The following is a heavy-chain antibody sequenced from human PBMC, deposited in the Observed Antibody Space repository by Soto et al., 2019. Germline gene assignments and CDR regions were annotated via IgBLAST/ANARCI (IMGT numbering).Heavy chain of an antibody. D-gene: IGHD1-7*01. Sequence: ASVKVSCKASGYTFTSYGISWVRQAPGQGLEWMGWISAYNGNTNYAQKLQGRVTMTTDTSTSTVYMELRSLRSVDTAVYYCARGLELKNWFDPWGQGTLVTVSS. CDR2: ISAYNGNT. J-gene: IGHJ5*02. CDR3: ARGLELKNWFDP. CDR1: GYTFTSYG. V-gene: IGHV1-18*01.